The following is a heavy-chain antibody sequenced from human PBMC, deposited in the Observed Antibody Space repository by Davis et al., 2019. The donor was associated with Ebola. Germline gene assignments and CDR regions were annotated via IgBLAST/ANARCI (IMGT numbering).Heavy chain of an antibody. CDR2: ISAYNGNT. Sequence: ASVKVSCKASGYTFTSYGISWVRQAPGQGLEWMGWISAYNGNTNYAQKLQGRVTMTRDTSASTAYMELSSLRSEDTAVYYCATVDIVATTQRRYYYYGMDVWGQGTTVTVSS. J-gene: IGHJ6*02. CDR1: GYTFTSYG. D-gene: IGHD5-12*01. CDR3: ATVDIVATTQRRYYYYGMDV. V-gene: IGHV1-18*01.